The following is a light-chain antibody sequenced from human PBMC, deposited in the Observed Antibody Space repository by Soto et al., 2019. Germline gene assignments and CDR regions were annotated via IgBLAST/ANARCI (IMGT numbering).Light chain of an antibody. Sequence: QSVLTQPASVSGSPGQSISISGTGTSSDLGGYNYVSWYQQHPGKAPKLMIYDVSNRPSGVSNRFSGSKSGNTASLTISGLQAEDEADYYCSSYTSSSTLLYVFGTGTKLTVL. J-gene: IGLJ1*01. CDR1: SSDLGGYNY. CDR3: SSYTSSSTLLYV. CDR2: DVS. V-gene: IGLV2-14*01.